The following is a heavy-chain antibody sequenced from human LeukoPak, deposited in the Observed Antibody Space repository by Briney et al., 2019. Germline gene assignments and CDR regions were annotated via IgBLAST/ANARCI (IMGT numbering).Heavy chain of an antibody. V-gene: IGHV3-23*01. D-gene: IGHD3-10*01. CDR1: GFTLSSYW. CDR2: ISGTGDTT. J-gene: IGHJ4*02. Sequence: PGGSLRLSCAASGFTLSSYWMSWVRQAPGEGLEWVSTISGTGDTTYYADSLKGRLTISRDNSKNTLYLQMSSLRADDTAVYYCTKGGWGTVLDYWGQGTLVTVSS. CDR3: TKGGWGTVLDY.